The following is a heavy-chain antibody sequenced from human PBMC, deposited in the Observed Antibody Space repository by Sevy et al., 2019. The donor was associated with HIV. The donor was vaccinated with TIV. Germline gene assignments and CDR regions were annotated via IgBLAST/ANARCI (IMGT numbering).Heavy chain of an antibody. CDR2: INPNSGGT. J-gene: IGHJ4*02. Sequence: ASMKVSCKASGYTFTGYYMHWVRQAPGQGLEWMGWINPNSGGTNYAQKFQGRVTMTRDTSISTAYMELSRLRSDDTAVYYCARLLWFGELLSFRYFDYWGQGTLVTVSS. V-gene: IGHV1-2*02. CDR1: GYTFTGYY. D-gene: IGHD3-10*01. CDR3: ARLLWFGELLSFRYFDY.